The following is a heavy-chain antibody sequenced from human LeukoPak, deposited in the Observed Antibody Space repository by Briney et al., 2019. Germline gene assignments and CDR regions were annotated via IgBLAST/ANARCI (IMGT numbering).Heavy chain of an antibody. V-gene: IGHV3-23*01. J-gene: IGHJ4*02. CDR3: AKCLRSYPYYFDY. D-gene: IGHD1-26*01. CDR1: GFTFSSYA. Sequence: RPGGSLRLSCAASGFTFSSYAMSWVRQAPGKGLEWVSAISGSGGSTYYADSVKGRFTISRDNSKNTLYLQMNSLRAEDTAVYYCAKCLRSYPYYFDYWGQGTLVTVSS. CDR2: ISGSGGST.